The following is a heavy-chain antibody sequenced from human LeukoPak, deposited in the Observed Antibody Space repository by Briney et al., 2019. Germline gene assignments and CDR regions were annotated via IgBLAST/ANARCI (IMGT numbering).Heavy chain of an antibody. CDR3: ARDVGYRYAQMFFDI. CDR2: ISSSGSAM. CDR1: GFTFSDYY. D-gene: IGHD5-18*01. Sequence: GGSLSLSCAASGFTFSDYYMSWIRQAPGKGLEWISYISSSGSAMYYADSVKGRFTISRDNAKNSLYLQMNSLRAEDTAMYYCARDVGYRYAQMFFDIWGQGTMVTVSS. J-gene: IGHJ3*02. V-gene: IGHV3-11*01.